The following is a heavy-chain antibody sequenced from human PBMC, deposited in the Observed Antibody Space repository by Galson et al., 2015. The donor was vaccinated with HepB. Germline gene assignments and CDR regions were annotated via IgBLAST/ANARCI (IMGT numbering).Heavy chain of an antibody. Sequence: PALVKPTQTLTLTCTFSGFSLSTSGVGVGWIRQPPGKALEWLALIYGNDDKRYSSSLKSRLTITKDTSKNQVVLTMTNMDPVDTATYYCAHRASSGYPNAFDIWGQGTMVTVSS. V-gene: IGHV2-5*01. CDR2: IYGNDDK. D-gene: IGHD5-12*01. CDR3: AHRASSGYPNAFDI. CDR1: GFSLSTSGVG. J-gene: IGHJ3*02.